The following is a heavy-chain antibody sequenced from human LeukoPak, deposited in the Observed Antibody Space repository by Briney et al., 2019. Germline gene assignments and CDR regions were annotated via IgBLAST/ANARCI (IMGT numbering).Heavy chain of an antibody. CDR3: AKALEWLVPGGD. Sequence: GGSLRLSCAASGFTFSSYGMSWVRQAPGKGLEWVSAISGSGGSTYCADSVKGRFTISRDNSKNTLYLQMNSLRAEDTAVYYCAKALEWLVPGGDWGQGTLVTVSS. CDR2: ISGSGGST. D-gene: IGHD6-19*01. V-gene: IGHV3-23*01. J-gene: IGHJ4*02. CDR1: GFTFSSYG.